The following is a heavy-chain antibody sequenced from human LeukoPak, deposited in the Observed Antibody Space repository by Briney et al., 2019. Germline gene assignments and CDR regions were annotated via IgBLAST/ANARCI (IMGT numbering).Heavy chain of an antibody. CDR3: ARDLRPIIVPYSNRPNWFDP. J-gene: IGHJ5*02. CDR1: GGSISSSSYY. V-gene: IGHV4-39*07. Sequence: SETLSLTCTVSGGSISSSSYYWGWIRQPPGKGLEWIGSIYYSGSTYYNPSLKSRVTISVDTSKNQFSLKLSSVTAADTAVYYCARDLRPIIVPYSNRPNWFDPWGQGTLVTVSS. CDR2: IYYSGST. D-gene: IGHD6-13*01.